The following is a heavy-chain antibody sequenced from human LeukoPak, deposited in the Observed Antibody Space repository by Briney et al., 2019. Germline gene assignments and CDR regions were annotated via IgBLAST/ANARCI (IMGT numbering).Heavy chain of an antibody. CDR2: TYYRSKLYN. J-gene: IGHJ4*02. V-gene: IGHV6-1*01. Sequence: SQTLSLTCAISGDSFSSNSAAWNWIRQSPSRGLEWLGRTYYRSKLYNDYAVSMKSLITINPDTSKNQFSLQLNSVTPEDTAVYYCASESSWYGAGLDYWGQGTLVTVSS. CDR1: GDSFSSNSAA. D-gene: IGHD4-17*01. CDR3: ASESSWYGAGLDY.